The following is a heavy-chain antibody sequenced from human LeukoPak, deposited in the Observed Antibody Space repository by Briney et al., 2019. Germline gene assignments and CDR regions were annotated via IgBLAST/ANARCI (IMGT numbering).Heavy chain of an antibody. D-gene: IGHD3-22*01. CDR1: GFTFSSYW. J-gene: IGHJ4*01. Sequence: GGSLRLSCAASGFTFSSYWMHWVRQAPGKGLVWVSRIHSNGSRSSYEDSVKGRFILFSGKVKNLLCLQMNGLRAEDTAVYYCASRYYYDRSGRDYWGHGIMVTVSS. CDR2: IHSNGSRS. V-gene: IGHV3-74*01. CDR3: ASRYYYDRSGRDY.